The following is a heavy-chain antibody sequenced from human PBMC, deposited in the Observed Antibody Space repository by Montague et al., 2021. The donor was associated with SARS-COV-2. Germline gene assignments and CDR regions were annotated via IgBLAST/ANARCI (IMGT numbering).Heavy chain of an antibody. CDR1: GFTFSSYE. Sequence: SLRLSCAASGFTFSSYEMNWVRQAPGKGLEWLSSISYSGGITNYANSVRGRFTISRDFAKNSLYLQMYSLRAEDTAVYYCVREGSGWFFDYWGQGALVTVSS. D-gene: IGHD2-15*01. CDR3: VREGSGWFFDY. J-gene: IGHJ4*02. V-gene: IGHV3-48*03. CDR2: ISYSGGIT.